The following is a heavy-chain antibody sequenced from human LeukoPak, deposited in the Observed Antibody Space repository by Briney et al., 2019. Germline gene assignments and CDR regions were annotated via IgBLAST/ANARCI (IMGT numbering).Heavy chain of an antibody. V-gene: IGHV4-39*01. CDR2: IYYNGNT. Sequence: SETLSLTCSVSGGPVSHSGYYWAWIRQTPGKGLEWIGSIYYNGNTYNNPSLKSRVTISVDTSTNQSSLEVRSVTAADTSVYYCARQETVSSWYRDPHYFDYWGQGTLVTVSS. CDR3: ARQETVSSWYRDPHYFDY. D-gene: IGHD6-13*01. J-gene: IGHJ4*02. CDR1: GGPVSHSGYY.